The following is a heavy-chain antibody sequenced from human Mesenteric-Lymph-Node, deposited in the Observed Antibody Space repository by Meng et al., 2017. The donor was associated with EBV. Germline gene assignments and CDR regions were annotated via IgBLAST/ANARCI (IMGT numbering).Heavy chain of an antibody. J-gene: IGHJ4*02. D-gene: IGHD4-17*01. CDR1: GGSISSTSYY. CDR2: IYYSGST. Sequence: RLHVQESGPGLVKPSETLSLTCTVSGGSISSTSYYWGWIRQPPGKGLEWIGSIYYSGSTHYNPSLKSRVTISIDTSKNQFSLKLSSVTAADTAVYYRARDDYGDYISLFWGQGTLVTVSS. V-gene: IGHV4-39*06. CDR3: ARDDYGDYISLF.